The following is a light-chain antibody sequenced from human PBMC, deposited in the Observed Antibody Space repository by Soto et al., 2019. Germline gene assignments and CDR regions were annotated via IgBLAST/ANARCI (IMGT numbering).Light chain of an antibody. J-gene: IGKJ1*01. CDR1: QGIRND. Sequence: DIQMTQSPSSLSASVGDRVTITFRASQGIRNDLGWYQQKPGKAPKRLIYGSSSLQSGVPSRFSGSGSGTEFTLTISSLQPDDSATYYCQQYNSYWTFGQGTKVDIK. CDR3: QQYNSYWT. CDR2: GSS. V-gene: IGKV1-17*01.